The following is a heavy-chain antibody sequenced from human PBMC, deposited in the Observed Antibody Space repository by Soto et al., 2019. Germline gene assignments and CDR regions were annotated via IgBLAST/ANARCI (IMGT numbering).Heavy chain of an antibody. CDR1: GGSISSGGYY. CDR3: AREVGRVYYYDSSAAPGAFDI. CDR2: IYYSGST. V-gene: IGHV4-31*03. Sequence: PSETLSLTCTVSGGSISSGGYYWIWIRHHPGKGLEWIGYIYYSGSTYYNPSLKSRVTISVDTSKNQFSLKLSSVTAADTAVYYCAREVGRVYYYDSSAAPGAFDIWSQGTMVTVSS. D-gene: IGHD3-22*01. J-gene: IGHJ3*02.